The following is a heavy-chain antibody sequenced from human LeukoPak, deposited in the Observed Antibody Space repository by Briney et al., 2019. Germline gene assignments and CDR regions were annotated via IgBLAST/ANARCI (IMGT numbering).Heavy chain of an antibody. J-gene: IGHJ5*02. CDR1: GGTFSSYA. V-gene: IGHV1-69*10. CDR3: ARDLEMRELLQRRHWFDP. Sequence: SVTFSCKASGGTFSSYAISWVRQAPGQGLEWMGRIVPILGIANYAQKFQGRVTITAHKSTSTAYMKLSTLRSEDTAVYYCARDLEMRELLQRRHWFDPWGQGTLATVAS. D-gene: IGHD3-10*01. CDR2: IVPILGIA.